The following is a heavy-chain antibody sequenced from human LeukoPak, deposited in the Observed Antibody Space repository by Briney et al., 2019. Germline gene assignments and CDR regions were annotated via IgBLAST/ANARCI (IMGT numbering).Heavy chain of an antibody. CDR1: GGSISSGSYC. CDR3: ARVGDYYDSSGYFD. V-gene: IGHV4-30-2*01. Sequence: PSETLSLTCAVSGGSISSGSYCWSWIRQPPGKGLEWIGYICHSGSTFNNPSLQSRVTISVDRSKNQFSLKLSSVTAADTAVYYCARVGDYYDSSGYFDWGQGTLVTVSS. D-gene: IGHD3-22*01. J-gene: IGHJ4*02. CDR2: ICHSGST.